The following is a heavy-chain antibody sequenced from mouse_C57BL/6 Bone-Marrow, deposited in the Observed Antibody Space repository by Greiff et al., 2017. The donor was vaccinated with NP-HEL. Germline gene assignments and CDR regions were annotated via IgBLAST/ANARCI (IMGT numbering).Heavy chain of an antibody. Sequence: QVQLQQSGAELVRPGASVKMSCTASGYTFTSYNMHWVKQTPRQGLEWIGAIYPGNGYTSYNPKFQGQATLTVDKSSSTAYMQLSSLTSEDSAVYYCARSIYYGNYDFDDWGQGTTLTVAS. CDR1: GYTFTSYN. J-gene: IGHJ2*01. CDR2: IYPGNGYT. CDR3: ARSIYYGNYDFDD. D-gene: IGHD2-1*01. V-gene: IGHV1-12*01.